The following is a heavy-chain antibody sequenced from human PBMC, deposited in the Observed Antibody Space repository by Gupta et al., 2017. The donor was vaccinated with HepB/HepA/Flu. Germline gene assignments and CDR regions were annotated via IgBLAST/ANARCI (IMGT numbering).Heavy chain of an antibody. CDR2: TYYSGST. D-gene: IGHD2-15*01. V-gene: IGHV4-59*08. Sequence: QVQLQESGPGLVKPSETLSLTCTVSGDSISSYYWSWIRQPPGKGLEWIGYTYYSGSTNYNPSLKSRVTISVDTSKNQFSLKLASLTATDTAVYYCARQWLSSYWNNWYFDLWGRGTLVTVSS. CDR1: GDSISSYY. CDR3: ARQWLSSYWNNWYFDL. J-gene: IGHJ2*01.